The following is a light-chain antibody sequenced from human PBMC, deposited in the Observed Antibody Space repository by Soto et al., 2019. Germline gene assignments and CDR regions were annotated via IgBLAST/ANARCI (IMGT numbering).Light chain of an antibody. CDR3: QHLDT. V-gene: IGKV1-8*01. CDR1: QGISSY. J-gene: IGKJ1*01. Sequence: AIRMTQSPSSLSASTGDRVTITCRASQGISSYLAWYQQKPGKAPKLLIYAASTLQSGVPSRFSGSGSGTDFTLTISCLQSEDFATYYCQHLDTFAQGTKVEIK. CDR2: AAS.